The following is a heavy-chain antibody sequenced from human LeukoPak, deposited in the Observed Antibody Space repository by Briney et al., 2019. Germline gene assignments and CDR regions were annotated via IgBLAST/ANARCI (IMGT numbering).Heavy chain of an antibody. D-gene: IGHD1-26*01. CDR3: ARTKRVGATGEFDY. Sequence: SETLSLTCTVSGGSISSSSYYWGWIRQPPGKGLEWIGSIYYSGSTYYNPSLKSRVTISVDTSKNQFSLKLSSVTAADTAVYYCARTKRVGATGEFDYWGQGTLVTVSS. CDR1: GGSISSSSYY. V-gene: IGHV4-39*01. J-gene: IGHJ4*02. CDR2: IYYSGST.